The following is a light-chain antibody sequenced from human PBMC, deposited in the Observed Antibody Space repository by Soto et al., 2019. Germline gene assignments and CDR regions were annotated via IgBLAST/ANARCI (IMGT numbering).Light chain of an antibody. V-gene: IGLV2-23*02. CDR2: EVS. CDR1: SSDVESYNL. CDR3: CSYVGDSLV. Sequence: QSALTQPASVSGSPGQSIPIPCTGTSSDVESYNLVSWYQQHPGKVPKIMIYEVSERPSGVSHRFSGSKSGNTASLTISGLQTEDEADYYCCSYVGDSLVFGGGTKVTVL. J-gene: IGLJ2*01.